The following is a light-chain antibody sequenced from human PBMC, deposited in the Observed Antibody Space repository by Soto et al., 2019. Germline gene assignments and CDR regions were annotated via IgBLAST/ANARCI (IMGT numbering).Light chain of an antibody. CDR3: QNYNRAPQT. Sequence: DIQMTQSPSSLSASVGDRVTITCRASQGIRNYLAWYQQKPEKVPKLLIYAESTLQSGAPTRFSSSGSGKELTLTSISLQPEDVATYYCQNYNRAPQTFGHGTKVDIK. CDR1: QGIRNY. J-gene: IGKJ3*01. CDR2: AES. V-gene: IGKV1-27*01.